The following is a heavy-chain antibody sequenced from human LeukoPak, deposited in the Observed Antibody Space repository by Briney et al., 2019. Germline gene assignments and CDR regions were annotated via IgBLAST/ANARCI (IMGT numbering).Heavy chain of an antibody. CDR3: ARDSGGDYSNYGGLSG. Sequence: SSETLSLTCAVYGGSFSGYYWSWIRQPPGKGLEWIGEINHSGSTNYNPSLKSRVTISVDTSKNQFSLKLSSVTAADTAVYYCARDSGGDYSNYGGLSGWGQGTLVTVSS. J-gene: IGHJ4*02. D-gene: IGHD4-11*01. CDR1: GGSFSGYY. CDR2: INHSGST. V-gene: IGHV4-34*01.